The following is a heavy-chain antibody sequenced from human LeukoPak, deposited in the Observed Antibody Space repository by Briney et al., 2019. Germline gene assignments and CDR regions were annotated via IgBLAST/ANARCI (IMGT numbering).Heavy chain of an antibody. V-gene: IGHV1-2*02. CDR1: GYTFTGYY. CDR2: INPNSGGT. J-gene: IGHJ5*02. Sequence: ASVKVSCKASGYTFTGYYMHWVRQAPGQGLEWMGWINPNSGGTNYAQKFQGRVTMTRDTSISTAYMELSRLRSDDTAVYYCAKQKKIAARPSAWFDPWGQGTLVTVSS. D-gene: IGHD6-6*01. CDR3: AKQKKIAARPSAWFDP.